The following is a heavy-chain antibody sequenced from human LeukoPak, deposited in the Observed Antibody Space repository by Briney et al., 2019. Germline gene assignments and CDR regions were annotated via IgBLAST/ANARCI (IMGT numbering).Heavy chain of an antibody. CDR1: GGSISGYY. V-gene: IGHV4-4*07. CDR3: ARDRSYYYDRHDSFDI. J-gene: IGHJ3*02. Sequence: SETPSLTCTVSGGSISGYYWSWIRQPAGKGLEWIGRIHSSGSTNYNPSLKSRVTMSVDTSKRQFSLNLSSVTAADTAVYYCARDRSYYYDRHDSFDIWGQGTMVTVSS. CDR2: IHSSGST. D-gene: IGHD3-22*01.